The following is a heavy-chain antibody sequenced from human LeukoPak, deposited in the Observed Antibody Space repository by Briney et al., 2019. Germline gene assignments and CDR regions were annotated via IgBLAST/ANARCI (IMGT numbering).Heavy chain of an antibody. Sequence: SETLSLTCAVYGGSFSGHYWSWIRQPPGKGLEWIGEINHSGSTNYNPSLKSRVTISVDTSKNQFSLKLSSVTAADTAVYYCARSGQSKYRNTSVRSQHYGMDVWGQGTTVTVSS. D-gene: IGHD2/OR15-2a*01. V-gene: IGHV4-34*01. CDR2: INHSGST. CDR1: GGSFSGHY. J-gene: IGHJ6*02. CDR3: ARSGQSKYRNTSVRSQHYGMDV.